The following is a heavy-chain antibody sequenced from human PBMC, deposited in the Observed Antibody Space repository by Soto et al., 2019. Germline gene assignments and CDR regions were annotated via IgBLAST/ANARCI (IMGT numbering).Heavy chain of an antibody. CDR1: GGSIISGGYS. CDR3: ARVSPSYYFDY. V-gene: IGHV4-30-2*01. CDR2: IYHSGST. Sequence: PSETLSHTCAVSGGSIISGGYSWSWIRQPPGKGLEWIGYIYHSGSTYYNPSLKSRVTISVDRSKNQFSLKLSSVTAADTAAYYCARVSPSYYFDYWGQGTLVTVSS. J-gene: IGHJ4*02. D-gene: IGHD6-6*01.